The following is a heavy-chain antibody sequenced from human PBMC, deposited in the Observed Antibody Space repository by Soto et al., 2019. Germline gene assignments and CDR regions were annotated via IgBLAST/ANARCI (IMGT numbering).Heavy chain of an antibody. D-gene: IGHD3-3*01. J-gene: IGHJ3*02. CDR1: GYTLTELS. CDR2: FDPEDGET. CDR3: ATGLERWLQYGNHDAFDI. V-gene: IGHV1-24*01. Sequence: SCKVSGYTLTELSMHWVRQAPGKGLEWMGGFDPEDGETIYAQKFQGGVTMTEDTSTDTAYMELSSLRSEDTAVYYCATGLERWLQYGNHDAFDIWGQGTMVT.